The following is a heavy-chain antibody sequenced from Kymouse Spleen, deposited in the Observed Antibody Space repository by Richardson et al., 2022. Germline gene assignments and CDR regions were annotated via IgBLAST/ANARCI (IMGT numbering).Heavy chain of an antibody. CDR2: IWYDGSNK. V-gene: IGHV3-33*01. Sequence: QVQLVESGGGVVQPGRSLRLSCAASGFTFSSYGMHWVRQAPGKGLEWVAVIWYDGSNKYYADSVKGRFTISRDNSKNTLYLQMNSLRAEDTAVYYCAREGIAAAGTGWYFDLWGRGTLVTVSS. J-gene: IGHJ2*01. CDR3: AREGIAAAGTGWYFDL. D-gene: IGHD6-13*01. CDR1: GFTFSSYG.